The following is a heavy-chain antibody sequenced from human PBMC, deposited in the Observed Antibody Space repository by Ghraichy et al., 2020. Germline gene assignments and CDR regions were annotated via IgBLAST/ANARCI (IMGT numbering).Heavy chain of an antibody. D-gene: IGHD3-10*01. J-gene: IGHJ4*02. V-gene: IGHV3-53*01. CDR3: ARDEAYRGGSLGD. CDR2: IYSGGDS. CDR1: GFTVGSNY. Sequence: GRSLRLSCAASGFTVGSNYMSWVRQAPGKGLEWVSVIYSGGDSYYADSVKGRFTISRDNSKNALYLQMNSLRAEDTAVYYCARDEAYRGGSLGDWGQGTLVTVSS.